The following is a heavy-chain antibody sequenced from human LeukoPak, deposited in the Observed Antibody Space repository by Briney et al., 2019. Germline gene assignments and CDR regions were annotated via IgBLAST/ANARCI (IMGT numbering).Heavy chain of an antibody. Sequence: GGSLRLSCAASGLTFSSYAMSWVRQAPGKGLEWVSAISGSGGSTYYADSVKGRFTISRDNSKNTLYLQMNSLRAEDTAVYYCAKDANYDFWSGYIRYWGQGTLVTVSS. V-gene: IGHV3-23*01. CDR1: GLTFSSYA. D-gene: IGHD3-3*01. J-gene: IGHJ4*02. CDR3: AKDANYDFWSGYIRY. CDR2: ISGSGGST.